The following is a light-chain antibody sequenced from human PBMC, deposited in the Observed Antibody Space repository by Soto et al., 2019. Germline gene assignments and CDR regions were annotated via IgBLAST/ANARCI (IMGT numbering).Light chain of an antibody. J-gene: IGKJ1*01. CDR1: QGVSSY. CDR2: DAS. CDR3: QEYKNWPET. V-gene: IGKV3D-15*01. Sequence: EIVLTQSPATLSLSPGERATLSCRASQGVSSYLAWYQQKPGHAPRLLIYDASTRATGIPARLSGSGSGTELTLTISSRQCEDFAVYYGQEYKNWPETFGQGTKVGIK.